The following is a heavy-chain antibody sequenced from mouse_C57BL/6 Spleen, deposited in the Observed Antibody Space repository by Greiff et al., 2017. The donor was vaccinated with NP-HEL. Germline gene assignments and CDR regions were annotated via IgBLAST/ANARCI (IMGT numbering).Heavy chain of an antibody. CDR1: GFTFSSYG. CDR2: ISSGGSYT. D-gene: IGHD1-1*01. CDR3: ARQRTTVVAQSSYWYFDV. V-gene: IGHV5-6*01. Sequence: EVQVVESGGDLVKPGGSLKLSCAASGFTFSSYGMSWVRQTPDKRLEWVATISSGGSYTYYPDSVKGRFTISRDNAKNTLYLQMSSLKSEDTAMYYCARQRTTVVAQSSYWYFDVWGTGTTVTVSS. J-gene: IGHJ1*03.